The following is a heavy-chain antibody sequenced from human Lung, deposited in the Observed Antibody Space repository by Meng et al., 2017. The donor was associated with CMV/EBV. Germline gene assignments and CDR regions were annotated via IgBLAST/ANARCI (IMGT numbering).Heavy chain of an antibody. CDR2: ISYNGFHE. D-gene: IGHD2-15*01. CDR3: VRAQLFCSGGSCYQHFDP. J-gene: IGHJ5*02. V-gene: IGHV3-30-3*01. Sequence: GGSXRLXCVASGFTFSSFAMHWVRQAPGNGLEWVAVISYNGFHEYYADSVNGRFTISRDNSKNTLSLQMNSLRAEDTALYYCVRAQLFCSGGSCYQHFDPWXQGTXVTVSS. CDR1: GFTFSSFA.